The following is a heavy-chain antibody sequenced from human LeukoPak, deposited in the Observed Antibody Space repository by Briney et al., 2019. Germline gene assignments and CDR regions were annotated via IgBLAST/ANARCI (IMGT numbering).Heavy chain of an antibody. D-gene: IGHD6-19*01. J-gene: IGHJ4*02. CDR1: GVSISSSNW. Sequence: PSETLSLTCAVSGVSISSSNWWSWVRQPPGKGLAWIGEIYHSGSTNYNPSLKSRVTISVDKSKNQFSLKLSSVTAADTAVYYCARGRGSGWGVFDYWGQGTLVTVSS. CDR2: IYHSGST. CDR3: ARGRGSGWGVFDY. V-gene: IGHV4-4*02.